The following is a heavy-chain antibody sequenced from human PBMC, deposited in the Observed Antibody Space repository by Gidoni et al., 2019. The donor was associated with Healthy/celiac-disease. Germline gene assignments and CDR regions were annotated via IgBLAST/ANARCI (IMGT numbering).Heavy chain of an antibody. CDR2: IYYSGST. V-gene: IGHV4-39*01. CDR3: AGHPNSQWLADY. D-gene: IGHD6-19*01. J-gene: IGHJ4*02. Sequence: DGLEWIGSIYYSGSTYYNPFLKSRVTISVDTSKNQFPLKLSSVTAADTAVYYCAGHPNSQWLADYWGQGTLVTVSS.